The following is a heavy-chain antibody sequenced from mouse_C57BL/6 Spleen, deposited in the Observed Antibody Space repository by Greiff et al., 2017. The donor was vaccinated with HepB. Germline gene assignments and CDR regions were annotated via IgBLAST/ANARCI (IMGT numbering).Heavy chain of an antibody. CDR3: ARDRGYYYFDY. D-gene: IGHD2-3*01. CDR1: GFTFSSYA. V-gene: IGHV5-4*01. CDR2: ISDGGSYT. Sequence: DVQLVESGGGLVKPGGSLKLSCAASGFTFSSYAMSWVRQTPEKRLEWVATISDGGSYTYYPDNVKGRFTISRDNAKNNLYLQMSHLKSEDTAMYYCARDRGYYYFDYWGQGTTLTVST. J-gene: IGHJ2*01.